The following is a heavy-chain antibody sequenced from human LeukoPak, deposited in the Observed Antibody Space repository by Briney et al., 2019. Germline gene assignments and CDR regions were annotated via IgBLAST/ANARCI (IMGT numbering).Heavy chain of an antibody. CDR2: IKQDGSEK. J-gene: IGHJ4*02. CDR1: GFTFSSYW. CDR3: AKEHGDYAYYFDY. V-gene: IGHV3-7*03. D-gene: IGHD4-17*01. Sequence: GGSLRLSCAASGFTFSSYWMSWVRQAPGKGLEWVANIKQDGSEKYYVDSVKGRFTISRDNAKNSLYLQMNSLRAEDTAVYYCAKEHGDYAYYFDYWGQGTLVTVSS.